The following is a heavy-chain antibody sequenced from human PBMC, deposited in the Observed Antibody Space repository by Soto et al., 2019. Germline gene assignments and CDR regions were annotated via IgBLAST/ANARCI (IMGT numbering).Heavy chain of an antibody. CDR1: GGTFSSYA. D-gene: IGHD3-22*01. V-gene: IGHV1-69*06. CDR2: VIPIFGTA. CDR3: TRLHFIVETHINY. Sequence: ASVKVSCKASGGTFSSYAISWVRQAPGQGLEWMGGVIPIFGTANYAQKFQGRVTITADKSTSTAYMELNSLKTEDTAVYYCTRLHFIVETHINYWGQGTLVTVSS. J-gene: IGHJ4*02.